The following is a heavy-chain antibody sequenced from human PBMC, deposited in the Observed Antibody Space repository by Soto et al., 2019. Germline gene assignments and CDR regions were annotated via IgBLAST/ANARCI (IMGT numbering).Heavy chain of an antibody. V-gene: IGHV3-48*02. D-gene: IGHD6-13*01. CDR3: ARDSGYSSSWSHYYYYGMDV. CDR1: GFTFSSYS. Sequence: GGSLRLSCAASGFTFSSYSMNWVRQAPGKGLEWVSYISSSSSTIYYADSVKGRFTISRDNAKNSLYLQMNSLRDEDTAGYYCARDSGYSSSWSHYYYYGMDVWGQGTTVTVSS. J-gene: IGHJ6*02. CDR2: ISSSSSTI.